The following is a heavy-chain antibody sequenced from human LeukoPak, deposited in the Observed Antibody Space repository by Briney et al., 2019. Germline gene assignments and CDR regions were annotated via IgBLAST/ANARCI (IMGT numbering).Heavy chain of an antibody. D-gene: IGHD6-19*01. J-gene: IGHJ4*02. V-gene: IGHV3-20*04. Sequence: RAGGSLRLSRAASGFTFDNYGMSWVRQAPGKGLEWVSGINWKGGTTGYADSVKGRFTISRDNAKKSLYLQMNSLRAEDTALYYCARDLVVAGTGFGYWGQGTLVTVSS. CDR1: GFTFDNYG. CDR2: INWKGGTT. CDR3: ARDLVVAGTGFGY.